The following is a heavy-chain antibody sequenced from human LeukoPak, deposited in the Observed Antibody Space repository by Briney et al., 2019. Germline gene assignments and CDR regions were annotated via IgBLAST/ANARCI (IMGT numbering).Heavy chain of an antibody. CDR3: ARQGYSTSWPDFDY. D-gene: IGHD6-13*01. V-gene: IGHV5-51*01. CDR1: GYSFTTYW. CDR2: IYPGDSDT. J-gene: IGHJ4*02. Sequence: GESLQISCKGSGYSFTTYWIGWVRQMPGKGLEWMGIIYPGDSDTRYSPSFQGQVTISADKSITTAYLQWSSLKASDTAIYYCARQGYSTSWPDFDYWGQGTLVTVSS.